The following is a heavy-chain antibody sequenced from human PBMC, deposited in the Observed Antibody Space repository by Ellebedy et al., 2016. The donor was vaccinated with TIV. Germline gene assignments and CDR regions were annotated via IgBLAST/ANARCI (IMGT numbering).Heavy chain of an antibody. V-gene: IGHV4-34*01. D-gene: IGHD5-18*01. CDR3: ARGRRGYSYGRDGTLDY. CDR2: INHSGST. CDR1: GGSFSGYY. Sequence: SETLSLTXAVYGGSFSGYYWSWIRQPPGKGLEWIGEINHSGSTNYSPSLKSRVTISVDTSKNQFSLKLSSVTAADTAVYYCARGRRGYSYGRDGTLDYWGQGTLVTVSS. J-gene: IGHJ4*02.